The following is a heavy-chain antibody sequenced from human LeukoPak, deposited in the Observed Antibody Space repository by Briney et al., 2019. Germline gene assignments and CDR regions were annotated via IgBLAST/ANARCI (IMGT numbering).Heavy chain of an antibody. J-gene: IGHJ5*02. D-gene: IGHD1-26*01. CDR1: GFTFSSYA. V-gene: IGHV3-23*01. Sequence: PGGSLRLSCAASGFTFSSYAISWVRQAPGKGLEWVSAIGGSGGSTYYADSVKGRFTISRDNSKNSLYLQMNSLRAEDTAVYYCALRATTERPTWFDPWGQGTLFTVSS. CDR3: ALRATTERPTWFDP. CDR2: IGGSGGST.